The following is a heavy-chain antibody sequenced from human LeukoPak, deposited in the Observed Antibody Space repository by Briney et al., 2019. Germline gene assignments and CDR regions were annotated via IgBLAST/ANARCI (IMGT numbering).Heavy chain of an antibody. CDR2: IYPKTGAT. V-gene: IGHV1-2*02. Sequence: ASVKVSCKASGYSFTGYYMHWVRQAPGQGLEWMGYIYPKTGATKYAQELQGRVTMTRDTSISTAYMELSGLRSDDTAVYYCGTLLSNGPFDYWGQGSLVTVSS. J-gene: IGHJ4*02. CDR3: GTLLSNGPFDY. CDR1: GYSFTGYY.